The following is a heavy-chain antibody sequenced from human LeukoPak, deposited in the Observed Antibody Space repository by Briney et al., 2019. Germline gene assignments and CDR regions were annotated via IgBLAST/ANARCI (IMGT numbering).Heavy chain of an antibody. CDR3: VRHSIAGYYYYLDV. D-gene: IGHD2/OR15-2a*01. J-gene: IGHJ6*03. Sequence: PSETLSLTCAVSGYSISSGHYWGWIRHPPGKGLEWIGSCYHTGATYYNPSLESRVIISLDISKNQISLKVTSVTAADTAVYHCVRHSIAGYYYYLDVWGKGTTVTVSS. CDR1: GYSISSGHY. CDR2: CYHTGAT. V-gene: IGHV4-38-2*01.